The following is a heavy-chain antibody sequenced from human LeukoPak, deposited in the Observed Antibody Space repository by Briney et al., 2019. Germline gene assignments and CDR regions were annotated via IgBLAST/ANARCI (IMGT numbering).Heavy chain of an antibody. CDR1: GFTFNNYW. Sequence: GGSLRLSCAASGFTFNNYWMSWVRQAPGKGLEWVAVISYDGSNKYYADSVKGRFTISRDNSKNTLYLQMNSLRAEDTAVYYCARDIYYDSSGYYYWGQGTLVTVSS. CDR2: ISYDGSNK. CDR3: ARDIYYDSSGYYY. D-gene: IGHD3-22*01. J-gene: IGHJ4*02. V-gene: IGHV3-30*03.